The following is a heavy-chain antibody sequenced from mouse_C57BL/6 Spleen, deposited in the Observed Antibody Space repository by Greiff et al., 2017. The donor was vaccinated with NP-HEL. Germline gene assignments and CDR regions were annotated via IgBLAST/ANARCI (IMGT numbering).Heavy chain of an antibody. CDR2: IDPSGSYT. CDR3: ARRSSNYVDWFAY. Sequence: VQLQQPGAELVMPGASVKLSCKASGYTFTSYWMHWVKQRPGQGLEWIGEIDPSGSYTNYNEKFKGKSTLTVDKSSSTAYMQLSSLTSEDSAVYYCARRSSNYVDWFAYWGQGTLVTVAA. V-gene: IGHV1-69*01. D-gene: IGHD2-5*01. CDR1: GYTFTSYW. J-gene: IGHJ3*01.